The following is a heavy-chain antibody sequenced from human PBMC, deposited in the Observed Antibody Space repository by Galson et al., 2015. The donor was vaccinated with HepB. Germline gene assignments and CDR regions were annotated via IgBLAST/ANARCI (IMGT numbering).Heavy chain of an antibody. CDR2: IKSKTDGGTT. CDR1: GFTFSNAW. D-gene: IGHD6-6*01. Sequence: SLRLSCAASGFTFSNAWMSWVRQAPGKGLEWVGRIKSKTDGGTTDYAAPVKGRFTISRDDSKNTLYLQMNSLKTEDTAVYYCTTTIAPIIAARRLDMLRDYWGQGTLVTVPS. V-gene: IGHV3-15*01. CDR3: TTTIAPIIAARRLDMLRDY. J-gene: IGHJ4*02.